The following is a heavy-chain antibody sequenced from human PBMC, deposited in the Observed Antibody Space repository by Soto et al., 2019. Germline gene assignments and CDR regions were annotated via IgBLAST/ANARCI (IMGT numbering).Heavy chain of an antibody. D-gene: IGHD5-12*01. CDR3: ATIPPRRGGYDTLSDY. CDR2: ISAYNGNT. V-gene: IGHV1-18*01. J-gene: IGHJ4*02. Sequence: QVQLVQSGAEVKKPGASVKVSCKASGYTFTSYGIIWVRQAPGQGLEWMGWISAYNGNTNYAQKLQGRVTMTTDTSTSTAYMRLRGLRSDDTAVYYCATIPPRRGGYDTLSDYWGQGTLVTVSS. CDR1: GYTFTSYG.